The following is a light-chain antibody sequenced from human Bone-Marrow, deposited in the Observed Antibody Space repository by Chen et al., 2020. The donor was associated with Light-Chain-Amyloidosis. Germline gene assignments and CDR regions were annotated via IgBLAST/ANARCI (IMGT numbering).Light chain of an antibody. CDR2: EGS. J-gene: IGLJ2*01. CDR3: CSYVGYSTFV. V-gene: IGLV2-23*03. CDR1: IIGTFNL. Sequence: SALTQPASVSVSPGRSITSSCTGTIIGTFNLVTWYQQNPGNAPNLISYEGSRRPSEVSDLFSCSTSGNTASLTISGLQTDDEADYYCCSYVGYSTFVFGGGTKLTVL.